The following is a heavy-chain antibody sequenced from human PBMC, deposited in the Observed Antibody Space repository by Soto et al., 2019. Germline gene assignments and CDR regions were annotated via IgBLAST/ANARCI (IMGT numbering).Heavy chain of an antibody. Sequence: RASVKVSCKASGYTFTGYYMHWVRQAPGQGLEWMGWINPNSGGTNYAQKFQGRVTMTRDTSISTAYMELSRLRSDDTAVYYCARDRSRRNWYFDLWGRGTLVTVSS. D-gene: IGHD6-25*01. CDR3: ARDRSRRNWYFDL. J-gene: IGHJ2*01. CDR1: GYTFTGYY. CDR2: INPNSGGT. V-gene: IGHV1-2*02.